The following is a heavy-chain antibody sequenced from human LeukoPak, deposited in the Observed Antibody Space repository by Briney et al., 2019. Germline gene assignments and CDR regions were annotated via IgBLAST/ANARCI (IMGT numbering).Heavy chain of an antibody. V-gene: IGHV4-30-4*01. D-gene: IGHD3-10*01. CDR3: ARDRITMVRGGPVSWFDP. J-gene: IGHJ5*02. Sequence: PSQTLSLTCTVSGDSINSGDYYWSWIRQPPGNGLEWIGYIYYSGSTYYNPSLKSRVTISVDTSKNQFSLKLSSVTAADTAVYYCARDRITMVRGGPVSWFDPWGQGTLVTVSS. CDR2: IYYSGST. CDR1: GDSINSGDYY.